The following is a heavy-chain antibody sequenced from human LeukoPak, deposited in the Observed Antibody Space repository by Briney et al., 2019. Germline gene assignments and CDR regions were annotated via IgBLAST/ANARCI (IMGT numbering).Heavy chain of an antibody. D-gene: IGHD1-26*01. CDR1: GGSISSYY. CDR3: ARAVVVGDTPGWFDP. V-gene: IGHV4-4*07. Sequence: PSETLSLTCTVSGGSISSYYWSWIRQPAGKGLKWIGRIYTSGSTNYNPSLKSRVTMSVDTSKNQFSLKLSSVTAADTAVYYCARAVVVGDTPGWFDPWGQGTLVTVSS. CDR2: IYTSGST. J-gene: IGHJ5*02.